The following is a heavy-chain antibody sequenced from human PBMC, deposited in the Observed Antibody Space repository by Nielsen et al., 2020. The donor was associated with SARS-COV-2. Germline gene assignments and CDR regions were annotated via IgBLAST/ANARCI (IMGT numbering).Heavy chain of an antibody. J-gene: IGHJ3*02. V-gene: IGHV1-69*06. CDR3: ARAPPSGPAIYFDI. CDR1: GGTFSSYS. D-gene: IGHD6-25*01. Sequence: SVKVSCKASGGTFSSYSISWVRQAPGQGLEWMGGIIPFFPTTNYAEKFQGRVTITADKSTSTAYMELSSLRTEDTAVYYCARAPPSGPAIYFDIWGQGTMVTVSS. CDR2: IIPFFPTT.